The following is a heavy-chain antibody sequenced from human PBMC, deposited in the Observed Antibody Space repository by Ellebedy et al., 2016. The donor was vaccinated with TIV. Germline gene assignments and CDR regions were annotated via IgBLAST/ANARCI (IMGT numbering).Heavy chain of an antibody. D-gene: IGHD3-22*01. V-gene: IGHV1-2*04. CDR1: GYTFTGYY. CDR2: INLNSGGT. J-gene: IGHJ3*02. CDR3: AIGMDYYDSSGYKGAFDI. Sequence: AASVKVSCKASGYTFTGYYMHWVRQAPGQGLEWMGWINLNSGGTNYAQKFQGWVTMTRDTSISTAYMELSRLRSDDTAVYYCAIGMDYYDSSGYKGAFDIWGQGTMVTVSS.